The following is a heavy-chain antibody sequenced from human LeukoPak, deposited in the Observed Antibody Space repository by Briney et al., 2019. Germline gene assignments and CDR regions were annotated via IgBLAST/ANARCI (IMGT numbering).Heavy chain of an antibody. CDR1: GFTFSSYA. V-gene: IGHV3-23*01. CDR2: ISGSGGST. J-gene: IGHJ4*02. D-gene: IGHD6-13*01. CDR3: AKDWGSDALGYSSSWYVDY. Sequence: GGSLRLSCAASGFTFSSYAMSWVRQAPGKGLEWVSAISGSGGSTYYADSVKGRFTISRDNSKNTLYLQMNSLRAEDTAVYYCAKDWGSDALGYSSSWYVDYWGQGTLVTVSS.